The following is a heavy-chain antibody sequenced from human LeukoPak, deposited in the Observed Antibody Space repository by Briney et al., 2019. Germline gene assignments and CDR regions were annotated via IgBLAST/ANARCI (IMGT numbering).Heavy chain of an antibody. J-gene: IGHJ4*02. D-gene: IGHD6-19*01. CDR2: ISGSGVTT. CDR3: ARGEYSSGWYGSDFDY. Sequence: GGSLRHSCVASGFTFSSYAMSWVRQAPGKGLEWVSAISGSGVTTHYAGSVKGRFSISRDNSKNTLYLQMNSLRAEDTAVYYCARGEYSSGWYGSDFDYWGQEALVTVSS. CDR1: GFTFSSYA. V-gene: IGHV3-23*01.